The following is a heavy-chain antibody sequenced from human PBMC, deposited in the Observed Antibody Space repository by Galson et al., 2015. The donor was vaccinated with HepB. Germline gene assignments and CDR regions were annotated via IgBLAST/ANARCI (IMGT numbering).Heavy chain of an antibody. Sequence: SVKVSCKASGYTFTSYYMHWVRQAPGQGLEWMGIINPSGGSTSYAQKFQGRVTMTRDTSTSTVYMELSSLRSEDTAVYYCAEGRLDRAYHLTTWGQGTLVTVSS. J-gene: IGHJ5*02. CDR2: INPSGGST. D-gene: IGHD1-1*01. V-gene: IGHV1-46*01. CDR1: GYTFTSYY. CDR3: AEGRLDRAYHLTT.